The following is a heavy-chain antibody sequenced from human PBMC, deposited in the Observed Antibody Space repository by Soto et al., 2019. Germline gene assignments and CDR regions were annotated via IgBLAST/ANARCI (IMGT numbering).Heavy chain of an antibody. J-gene: IGHJ5*02. V-gene: IGHV4-34*01. CDR2: INHSGST. CDR1: GGSFSGYY. CDR3: ARGSRITMVRGVIMGWFDP. D-gene: IGHD3-10*01. Sequence: PSETLSLTCAVYGGSFSGYYWSWIRQPPGKGLEWIGEINHSGSTNYNPSLKSRVTISVDTSKNQFSLKLSSVTAADTAVYYCARGSRITMVRGVIMGWFDPWGQGTLVTVSS.